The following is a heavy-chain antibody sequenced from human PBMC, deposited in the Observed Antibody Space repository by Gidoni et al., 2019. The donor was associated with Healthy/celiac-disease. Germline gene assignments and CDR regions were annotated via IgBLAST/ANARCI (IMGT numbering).Heavy chain of an antibody. CDR2: IIPILGIA. CDR1: GGTFSSYA. J-gene: IGHJ4*02. Sequence: QVQLVQSGAEVKKPGSSVKVSCKASGGTFSSYAISWVRQAPGQGLEWMGRIIPILGIANYAQKFQGRVTITADKSTSTAYMELSSLRSEDTAVYYCARSGSGRIYDSSGYYRTNNKFDYWGQGTLVTVSS. CDR3: ARSGSGRIYDSSGYYRTNNKFDY. V-gene: IGHV1-69*09. D-gene: IGHD3-22*01.